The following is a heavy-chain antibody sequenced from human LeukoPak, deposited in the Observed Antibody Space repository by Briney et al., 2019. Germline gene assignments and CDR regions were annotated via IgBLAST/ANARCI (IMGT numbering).Heavy chain of an antibody. Sequence: SETLSLTCAVYGGSFSNNYWSWIRQPPGKGLEGIGEINHSGSTNYNPSLKSRVTISLDTSKNQFSLKLSSVTAADTAVYYCARLSALRGYTNNWRDTRTSEKLRRSNWFDPWGQGTLVTVSS. CDR1: GGSFSNNY. V-gene: IGHV4-34*01. CDR2: INHSGST. J-gene: IGHJ5*02. D-gene: IGHD5-12*01. CDR3: ARLSALRGYTNNWRDTRTSEKLRRSNWFDP.